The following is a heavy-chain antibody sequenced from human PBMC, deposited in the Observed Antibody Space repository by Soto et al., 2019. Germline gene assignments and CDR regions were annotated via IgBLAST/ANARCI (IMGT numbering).Heavy chain of an antibody. V-gene: IGHV1-18*01. D-gene: IGHD6-25*01. CDR3: ARDPSTSGRSGHDY. CDR1: GYTFTNYN. CDR2: INTDNGNT. Sequence: QVQLVQSGAEVKKPGASVKVSCKASGYTFTNYNIGWVRQAPGQGLEWLGWINTDNGNTNYAQTVQGRVTMTTDTSTAIAYMELRSLRSDDTAVYYCARDPSTSGRSGHDYWGQGTLVTVSS. J-gene: IGHJ4*02.